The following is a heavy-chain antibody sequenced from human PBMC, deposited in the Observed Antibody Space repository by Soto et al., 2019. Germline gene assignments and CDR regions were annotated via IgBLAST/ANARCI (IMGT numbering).Heavy chain of an antibody. J-gene: IGHJ5*02. CDR2: IYSDGTT. CDR1: GFAVSNTY. V-gene: IGHV3-53*01. CDR3: ARDCSGGSCYPALGA. Sequence: EVHLVESGGGLIQPGGSLTLSCAASGFAVSNTYMSWVRRAPGRGLEWVSFIYSDGTTCYAGSVKGRFTISRDTSKNTLSLQMNSLRAEDTAVYYCARDCSGGSCYPALGAWGQGTLVTVSS. D-gene: IGHD2-15*01.